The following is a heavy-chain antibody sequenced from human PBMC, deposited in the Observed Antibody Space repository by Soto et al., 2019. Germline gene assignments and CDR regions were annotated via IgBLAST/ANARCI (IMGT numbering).Heavy chain of an antibody. Sequence: QVQLVESGGGVVQPGRSLRLYCAASGFTFSSYGMHWVRQAPGKWLEWVAVISYDGSNKYYADSVKGRFTISRDNSKNTLYLQMNSLRAEDTAVYYCAKDRPSGSRPYYYGIDVWGQGTTVTVSS. D-gene: IGHD1-26*01. V-gene: IGHV3-30*18. CDR1: GFTFSSYG. CDR3: AKDRPSGSRPYYYGIDV. CDR2: ISYDGSNK. J-gene: IGHJ6*02.